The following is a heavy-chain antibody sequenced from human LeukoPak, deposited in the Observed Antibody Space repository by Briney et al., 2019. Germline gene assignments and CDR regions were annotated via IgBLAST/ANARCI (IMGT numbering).Heavy chain of an antibody. J-gene: IGHJ4*02. V-gene: IGHV3-9*01. D-gene: IGHD3-22*01. Sequence: GGSLRLSCAASGFTFDDYAMHWVRQAPGKGLEWVSGISWNSGSIGYADSVRGRFTISRDNAKNSLYLQMNSLRAEDTALYYCAKGPDYYDSSGYSHPIDYWGQGTLVTVSS. CDR2: ISWNSGSI. CDR1: GFTFDDYA. CDR3: AKGPDYYDSSGYSHPIDY.